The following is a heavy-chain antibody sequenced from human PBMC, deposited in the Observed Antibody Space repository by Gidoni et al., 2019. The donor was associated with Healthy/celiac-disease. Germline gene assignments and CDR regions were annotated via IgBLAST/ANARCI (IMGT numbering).Heavy chain of an antibody. V-gene: IGHV4-34*01. CDR1: GGSFSGYY. CDR3: AKGWRAARVFDI. J-gene: IGHJ3*02. Sequence: QVQLQQWGAGLLKPSETLSLTCAVYGGSFSGYYWSWIRQPPGKGLEWIGEINHSGSTNYNPSLKSRVTISVDTSKNQFSLKLSSVTAADTAVYYCAKGWRAARVFDIWGQGTMVTVSS. CDR2: INHSGST. D-gene: IGHD6-13*01.